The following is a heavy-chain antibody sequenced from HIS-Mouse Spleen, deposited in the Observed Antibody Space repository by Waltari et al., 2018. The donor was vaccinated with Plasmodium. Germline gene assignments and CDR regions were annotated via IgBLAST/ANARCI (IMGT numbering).Heavy chain of an antibody. D-gene: IGHD6-13*01. CDR3: ASSWYWYFDL. CDR2: IKQDGSEK. J-gene: IGHJ2*01. V-gene: IGHV3-7*01. Sequence: EVLLVESGGGVVQPGGSLRVSGAAYGITLSSYWMSWVRRAPGKGLEWVANIKQDGSEKYYVDSVKGRFTISRDNAKNSLYLQMNSLRAEDTAVYYCASSWYWYFDLWGRGTLVTVSS. CDR1: GITLSSYW.